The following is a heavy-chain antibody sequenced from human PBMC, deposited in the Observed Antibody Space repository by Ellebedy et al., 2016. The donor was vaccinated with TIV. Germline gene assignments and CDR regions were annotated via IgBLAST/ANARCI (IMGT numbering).Heavy chain of an antibody. CDR1: GYTFTGYY. D-gene: IGHD4-23*01. CDR3: ARIGLGNHDAFDI. V-gene: IGHV1-2*02. CDR2: INPNSGGT. Sequence: AASVKVSCKASGYTFTGYYMHWVRQAPGQGLEWMGWINPNSGGTNYAQKFQGRVTMTRDTSISTAYMELSRLRSDDTAVYYCARIGLGNHDAFDIWGQGTMVTVSS. J-gene: IGHJ3*02.